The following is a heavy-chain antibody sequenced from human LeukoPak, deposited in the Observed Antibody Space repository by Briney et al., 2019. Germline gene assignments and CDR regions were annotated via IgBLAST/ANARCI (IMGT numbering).Heavy chain of an antibody. V-gene: IGHV3-7*01. Sequence: GGSLRLSCAASGFTFRSYWMSWVRQAPGKGLEWVANINQGGSVQYYMDSVKGRFTISRDDAKNSLYVQVNSLRDEDTAVYCARVEYSGWNLEYWGQGTLVTVSS. J-gene: IGHJ4*02. CDR3: ARVEYSGWNLEY. CDR2: INQGGSVQ. D-gene: IGHD5-12*01. CDR1: GFTFRSYW.